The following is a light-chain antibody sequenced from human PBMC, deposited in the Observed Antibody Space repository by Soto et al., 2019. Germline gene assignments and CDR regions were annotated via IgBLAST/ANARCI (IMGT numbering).Light chain of an antibody. V-gene: IGKV3-15*01. Sequence: EIVMTQSPATLSVSPGERATLSCRASQSVRSNLAWYKQKPGQAPRLLIYGASTRATGIPARFSGSGSGTDFTLTISSLQSEDFAVYYCQQYNICPPLTFGGGTQVEIK. CDR1: QSVRSN. J-gene: IGKJ4*01. CDR3: QQYNICPPLT. CDR2: GAS.